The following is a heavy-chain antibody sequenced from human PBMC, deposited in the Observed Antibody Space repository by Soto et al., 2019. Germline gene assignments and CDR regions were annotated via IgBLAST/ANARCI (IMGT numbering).Heavy chain of an antibody. V-gene: IGHV1-2*02. J-gene: IGHJ4*02. D-gene: IGHD3-10*01. CDR2: INPKNGDT. Sequence: ASVKVSCKASGYTFIDHYVHWMRQAPGQGLEWMGWINPKNGDTKYAQKFQGRVTMTRDTSISTHYVELSRLRSDDTAVYYCARDLNPYYAPGGLHGFFDYWGQGTLVTVSS. CDR1: GYTFIDHY. CDR3: ARDLNPYYAPGGLHGFFDY.